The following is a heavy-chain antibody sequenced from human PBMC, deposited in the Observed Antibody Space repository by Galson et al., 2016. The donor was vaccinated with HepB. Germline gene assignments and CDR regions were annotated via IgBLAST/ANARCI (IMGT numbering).Heavy chain of an antibody. CDR1: GFTFSSYG. CDR2: IWYDGSNK. Sequence: SLRLSCAASGFTFSSYGMHWVRQAPGKGLGWVACIWYDGSNKYYANSVKGRFTISRDNSKNTLYLQMNSLRAEDTAVYYRAREDSTIAAASFDYWGQGTLVTVSS. V-gene: IGHV3-33*01. CDR3: AREDSTIAAASFDY. D-gene: IGHD6-13*01. J-gene: IGHJ4*02.